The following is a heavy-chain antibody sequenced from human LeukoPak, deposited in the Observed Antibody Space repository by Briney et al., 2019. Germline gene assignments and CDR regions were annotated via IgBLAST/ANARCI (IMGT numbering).Heavy chain of an antibody. D-gene: IGHD2-15*01. CDR3: AKDRHCSGESCSSDR. CDR2: VTTDGAAT. Sequence: GRSLRIYCAASGFTFSNDGSTWVLQARGEGLQWVSSVTTDGAATYYADSVKGRFTISRDNSKSTLYLQLSSLRAEDTALYYCAKDRHCSGESCSSDRWGQGTLVIVSS. J-gene: IGHJ5*02. V-gene: IGHV3-23*01. CDR1: GFTFSNDG.